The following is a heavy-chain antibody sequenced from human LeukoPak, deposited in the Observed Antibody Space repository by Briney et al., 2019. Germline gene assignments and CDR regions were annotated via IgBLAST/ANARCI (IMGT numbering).Heavy chain of an antibody. CDR3: ARRMYYYDSSGYGGYWLDP. J-gene: IGHJ5*02. Sequence: PSETLSLTCTVSGGSISSYCWSWIRQPPGNGLECVGYIYYSGSTNYNPSLKSRVTISVDTSKNQFSLKLRSVTAADTAAYYCARRMYYYDSSGYGGYWLDPWGQGTLVTVSS. D-gene: IGHD3-22*01. CDR2: IYYSGST. CDR1: GGSISSYC. V-gene: IGHV4-59*08.